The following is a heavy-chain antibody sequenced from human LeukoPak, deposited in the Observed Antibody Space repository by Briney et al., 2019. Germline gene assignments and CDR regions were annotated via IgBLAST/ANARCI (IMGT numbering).Heavy chain of an antibody. CDR3: AIINHPDGRVY. CDR2: IYYSGSSGST. V-gene: IGHV4-59*01. J-gene: IGHJ4*02. D-gene: IGHD5-24*01. Sequence: NPSETLSLTCTVSGGSISSYYWNWIRQPPGKGLEWIGYIYYSGSSGSTNYNPSLRSRVTTSADTSKNQFSLKMTSVTAADTAVYYCAIINHPDGRVYWGQGTLVTVSS. CDR1: GGSISSYY.